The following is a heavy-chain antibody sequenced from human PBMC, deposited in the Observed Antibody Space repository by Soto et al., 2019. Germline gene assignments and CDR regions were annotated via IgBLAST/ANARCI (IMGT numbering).Heavy chain of an antibody. D-gene: IGHD3-3*01. CDR3: ARATYYDFWSGYYIQDNWFDP. J-gene: IGHJ5*02. CDR1: GFTFSDYY. Sequence: GGSLRLSCAASGFTFSDYYMSWIRQAPGKGLEWVSYISSSGSTIYYADSVKGRFTISRDNAKNSLYLQMNSLRAEDTAVYYCARATYYDFWSGYYIQDNWFDPWGQGTLVTVSS. V-gene: IGHV3-11*01. CDR2: ISSSGSTI.